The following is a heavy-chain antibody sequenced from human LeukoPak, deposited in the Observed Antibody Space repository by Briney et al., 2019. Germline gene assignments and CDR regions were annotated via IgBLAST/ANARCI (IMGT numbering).Heavy chain of an antibody. CDR3: ATAGGDGSRMGFDP. J-gene: IGHJ5*02. CDR2: ISADGSVT. Sequence: GGSLRLSCADSGFTFSRYWMHWVRQTPGKGLVWVSCISADGSVTRYEDSVKGRFTISRDNTKSTLYLQMHSLRAEDTAVYYCATAGGDGSRMGFDPWGQGTLVTVSS. D-gene: IGHD2-15*01. CDR1: GFTFSRYW. V-gene: IGHV3-74*01.